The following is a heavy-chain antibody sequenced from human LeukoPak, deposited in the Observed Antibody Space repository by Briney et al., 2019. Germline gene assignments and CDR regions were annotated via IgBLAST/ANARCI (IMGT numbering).Heavy chain of an antibody. V-gene: IGHV1-18*01. D-gene: IGHD1-14*01. J-gene: IGHJ1*01. Sequence: MRWISPYNANTNYAQKLHGRVTMTTDTSTSTAYMELRSLRSDDTAVYYCARGPRISEYFQHWGQGTLVTVSS. CDR3: ARGPRISEYFQH. CDR2: ISPYNANT.